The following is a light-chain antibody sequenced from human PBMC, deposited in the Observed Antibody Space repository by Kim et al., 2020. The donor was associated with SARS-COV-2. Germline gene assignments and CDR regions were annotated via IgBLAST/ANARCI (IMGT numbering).Light chain of an antibody. CDR2: YVS. Sequence: GQSVTISCTGTSSDVGGYNYVSWYQHHPGKAPKLLIYYVSKRPTGVPDRFSGSKSGNTASLTVSGLQAEDEADYYCCSYAGRYTSVFGGGTQLTVL. CDR3: CSYAGRYTSV. CDR1: SSDVGGYNY. V-gene: IGLV2-11*01. J-gene: IGLJ2*01.